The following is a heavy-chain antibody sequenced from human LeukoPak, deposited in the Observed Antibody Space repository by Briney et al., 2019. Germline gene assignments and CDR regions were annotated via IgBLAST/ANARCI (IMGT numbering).Heavy chain of an antibody. V-gene: IGHV3-21*01. CDR1: GFTFSSYS. CDR2: ISSSSSYI. D-gene: IGHD2-15*01. J-gene: IGHJ4*02. CDR3: AREDPYCSGGSCYPTPG. Sequence: PGGSLRLSCAASGFTFSSYSMNWVRQAPGKGLEWVSSISSSSSYIYYADSVKGRFTISRDNAKNSLYLQMNSLRAEDTAVYYCAREDPYCSGGSCYPTPGWGQGTLVTVSS.